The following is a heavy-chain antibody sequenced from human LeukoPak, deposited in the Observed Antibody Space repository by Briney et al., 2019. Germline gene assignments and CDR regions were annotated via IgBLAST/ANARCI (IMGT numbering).Heavy chain of an antibody. V-gene: IGHV3-9*01. CDR1: GFTFDDYA. CDR3: AKEGVGPYFDY. CDR2: ISWNSGSI. J-gene: IGHJ4*02. D-gene: IGHD1-26*01. Sequence: GRSLRLSCAASGFTFDDYAMHWVRQAPGKGLEWVSGISWNSGSIGYADSVKGRFTISRDNAKNSPYLQMNSLRAEDTALYYCAKEGVGPYFDYWGQGTLVTVSS.